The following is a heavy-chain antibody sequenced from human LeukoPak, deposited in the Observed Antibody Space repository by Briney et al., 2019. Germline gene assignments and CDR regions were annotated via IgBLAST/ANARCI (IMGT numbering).Heavy chain of an antibody. CDR3: ARGTSYYASGSYPDFDY. D-gene: IGHD3-10*01. V-gene: IGHV1-8*03. J-gene: IGHJ4*02. CDR2: VNPNSGNT. CDR1: GYTFANYE. Sequence: GASVKVSCKASGYTFANYEIDWVRQATGQGLEWMAWVNPNSGNTNYAQKFQGRVTVTRNTFISTAYMELGSLGFEDTAVYYCARGTSYYASGSYPDFDYWGQGTLVTVSS.